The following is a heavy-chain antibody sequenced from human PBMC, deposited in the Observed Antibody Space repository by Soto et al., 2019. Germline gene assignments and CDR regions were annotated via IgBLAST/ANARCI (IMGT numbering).Heavy chain of an antibody. J-gene: IGHJ6*02. CDR1: GDSINNYY. CDR3: ARGTKYYYQGMDV. CDR2: IYDSGST. V-gene: IGHV4-59*01. Sequence: QVQLQESGPGLVKPSETLSLTCTVSGDSINNYYWTWIRQPPGKGLEWIGYIYDSGSTSYDPPLKSRLTISVDTSKNQFSLKLKSVTAADTAVYYCARGTKYYYQGMDVWGQGTTVTGSS.